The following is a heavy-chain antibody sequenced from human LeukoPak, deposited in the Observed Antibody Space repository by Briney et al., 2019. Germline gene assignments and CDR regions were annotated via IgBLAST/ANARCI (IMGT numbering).Heavy chain of an antibody. CDR1: GFTFSSYG. J-gene: IGHJ4*02. Sequence: PGGSLRLSCAASGFTFSSYGIHWVRQAPGKGLEWVPSISSSSSYIYYADSVKGRFTISRDNAKNSLYLQMNSLRAEDTAVYYCASRQQWLWPDYWGQGTLVTVSS. CDR2: ISSSSSYI. V-gene: IGHV3-21*01. D-gene: IGHD6-19*01. CDR3: ASRQQWLWPDY.